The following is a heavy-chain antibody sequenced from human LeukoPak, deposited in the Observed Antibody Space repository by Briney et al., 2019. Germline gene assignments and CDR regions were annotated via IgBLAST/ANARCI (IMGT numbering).Heavy chain of an antibody. CDR3: TTMPYSSSWYAFGYYFDY. Sequence: GGSLRLSCAASGFTFSNAWMSWVRQAPGKGLEWVGRIKSKTDGGTTDYAAPVKGRFTISRDDSKNTLYLQMNSLKTEDTAVYYCTTMPYSSSWYAFGYYFDYWGQGTLVTVSS. V-gene: IGHV3-15*01. D-gene: IGHD6-13*01. CDR2: IKSKTDGGTT. J-gene: IGHJ4*02. CDR1: GFTFSNAW.